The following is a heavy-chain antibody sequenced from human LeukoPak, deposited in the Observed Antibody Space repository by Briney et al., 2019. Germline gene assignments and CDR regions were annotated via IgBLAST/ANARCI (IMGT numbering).Heavy chain of an antibody. CDR2: INPNSGGT. D-gene: IGHD5-18*01. CDR3: ARHTAMVTTYYFDY. Sequence: ASVKVSCKASGYILTGYYVHWVRQAPGQELGWMGRINPNSGGTNYAQKFQGRVTMTRDTSISTAYTELSSLRSEDTATYYCARHTAMVTTYYFDYWGQGTLVTVSS. V-gene: IGHV1/OR15-1*01. CDR1: GYILTGYY. J-gene: IGHJ4*02.